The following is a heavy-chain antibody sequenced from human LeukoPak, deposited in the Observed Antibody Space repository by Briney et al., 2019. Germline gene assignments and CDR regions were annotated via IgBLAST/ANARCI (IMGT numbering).Heavy chain of an antibody. CDR3: ARDDGSGIDY. D-gene: IGHD3-10*01. J-gene: IGHJ4*02. CDR2: ISSSSTYI. CDR1: GFTFSSYS. Sequence: GGSLSLSCAASGFTFSSYSMNWVRQAPGKGLEWVSSISSSSTYIYYADSVKGRFTISRDNAKNSLYLQMNSLRAEDTAVYYCARDDGSGIDYWGQRLLVTVSS. V-gene: IGHV3-21*01.